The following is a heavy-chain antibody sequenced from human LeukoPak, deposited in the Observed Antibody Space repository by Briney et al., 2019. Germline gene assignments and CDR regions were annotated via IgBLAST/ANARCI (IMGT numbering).Heavy chain of an antibody. CDR3: ARDATSYDYINY. V-gene: IGHV1-2*02. D-gene: IGHD5-12*01. CDR1: GYTFTSYG. Sequence: ASVKVSCKASGYTFTSYGISWVRQAPGQGLEWMGWINPNSGGTNYAQKFQGRVTMTRDTSISTAYMELDRLKSDDTAVYYCARDATSYDYINYWGQGTLVTVSS. CDR2: INPNSGGT. J-gene: IGHJ4*02.